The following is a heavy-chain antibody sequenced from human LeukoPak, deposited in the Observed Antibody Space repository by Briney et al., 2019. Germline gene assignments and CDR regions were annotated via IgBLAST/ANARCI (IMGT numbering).Heavy chain of an antibody. D-gene: IGHD3-10*01. J-gene: IGHJ4*02. CDR2: TREDGSEK. Sequence: PGGSLRLSCTASGFTFSTYWMGWVRQAPGKGLEWVANTREDGSEKYYVDSVKGRFTISRDNAKNSLYLQMNSLRAEDTAVYYCARELAGHYYGSGSSFDYWGQGTLVTVSS. V-gene: IGHV3-7*01. CDR3: ARELAGHYYGSGSSFDY. CDR1: GFTFSTYW.